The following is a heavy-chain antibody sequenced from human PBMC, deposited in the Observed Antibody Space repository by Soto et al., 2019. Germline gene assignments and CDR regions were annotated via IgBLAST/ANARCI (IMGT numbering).Heavy chain of an antibody. J-gene: IGHJ4*02. CDR1: GFTFSSYS. Sequence: PGGSLRLSCAASGFTFSSYSMNWVRQAPGKGLEWVSYISSSSSTIYYADSVKGRFTISRDNAKNSLYLQMNSLRAEDTAVYYCARDYRGYSSSPYYWGQGTLVTVSS. V-gene: IGHV3-48*01. CDR2: ISSSSSTI. D-gene: IGHD6-13*01. CDR3: ARDYRGYSSSPYY.